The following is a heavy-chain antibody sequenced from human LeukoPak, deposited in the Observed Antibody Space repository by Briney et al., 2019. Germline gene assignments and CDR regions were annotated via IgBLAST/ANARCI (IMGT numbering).Heavy chain of an antibody. V-gene: IGHV3-21*01. CDR1: EFTFSTYS. Sequence: PGGSLRLSXAASEFTFSTYSMNWVRQAPGKGLEWVSSISSSSSYIYYADSVKGRFTISRDNAKNSLYLQMNSLRAEDTAVYYCARGENNYGYYYFDYWGQGTLVTVSS. D-gene: IGHD5-18*01. CDR3: ARGENNYGYYYFDY. CDR2: ISSSSSYI. J-gene: IGHJ4*02.